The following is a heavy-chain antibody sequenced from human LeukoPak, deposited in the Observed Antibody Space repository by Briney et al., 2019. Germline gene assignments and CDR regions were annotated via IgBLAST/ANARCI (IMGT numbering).Heavy chain of an antibody. CDR1: GFSFRRYA. CDR2: IMYGEGTG. J-gene: IGHJ4*02. D-gene: IGHD5-12*01. CDR3: AKDRGYTGYDSGGIDF. V-gene: IGHV3-23*01. Sequence: GGSLRPSCAASGFSFRRYAMNWVRQSPGKGREGVSSIMYGEGTGFYAGSVKGRFPVSRENSRSPLYLQMVRLRAEDTAVYYCAKDRGYTGYDSGGIDFWGQGTLVTVSS.